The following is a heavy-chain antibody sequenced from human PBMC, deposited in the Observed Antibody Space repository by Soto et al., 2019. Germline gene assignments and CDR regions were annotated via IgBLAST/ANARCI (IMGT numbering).Heavy chain of an antibody. J-gene: IGHJ3*02. D-gene: IGHD1-1*01. CDR1: GGFVTSGSYY. CDR3: ARVERGTATTVVDAFDI. V-gene: IGHV4-34*01. Sequence: QVQLQQWGAGLLKPSETLSLTCAVYGGFVTSGSYYWSWIRQPPGKGLEWIGEMSHSGGTHFNPSLKSRVTISVDKSKNQYTLKMGSETAADTAQYYYARVERGTATTVVDAFDIWGPGKMVTVSA. CDR2: MSHSGGT.